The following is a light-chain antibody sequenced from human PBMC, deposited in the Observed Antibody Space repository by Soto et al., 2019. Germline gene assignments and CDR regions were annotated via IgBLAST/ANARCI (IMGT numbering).Light chain of an antibody. CDR3: HQYSSAPYT. CDR2: GAS. V-gene: IGKV3-20*01. Sequence: PGETATLSCRASQTIGNIFLFWYQQKPGQAPRLLIYGASSRATGIPDRFSGSGSGTDFTLTINRLEPEDFAVYYYHQYSSAPYTFGQGTNLEIK. J-gene: IGKJ2*01. CDR1: QTIGNIF.